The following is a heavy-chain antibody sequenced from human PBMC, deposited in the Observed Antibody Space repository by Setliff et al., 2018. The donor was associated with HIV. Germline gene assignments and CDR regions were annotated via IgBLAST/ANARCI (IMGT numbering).Heavy chain of an antibody. CDR3: ARGRSCESDWCWLYYNYYYGMDV. CDR1: GGSLTNYY. V-gene: IGHV4-34*01. CDR2: ITDDGTA. Sequence: SETLSLTCAVCGGSLTNYYWSWIRQSPGKGLEWIGEITDDGTATYTSSLKSRVTISLDTSKKQLSLKVTSVTAADTAIYYCARGRSCESDWCWLYYNYYYGMDVWAQGTAVTVSS. D-gene: IGHD2-8*01. J-gene: IGHJ6*02.